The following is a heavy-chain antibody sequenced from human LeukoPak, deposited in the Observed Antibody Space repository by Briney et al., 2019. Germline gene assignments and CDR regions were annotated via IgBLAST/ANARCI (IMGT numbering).Heavy chain of an antibody. CDR3: AKDSFSSR. V-gene: IGHV3-23*01. CDR1: GFTFSSDS. CDR2: ISGSGVST. J-gene: IGHJ4*02. Sequence: GGSLRLSCAASGFTFSSDSMTWVRQAPGEGLGWVSSISGSGVSTFYTDSVKGRFTISRDNSKNTLYLHMNSLSAEDTAVYYCAKDSFSSRWGQGTLVTVSS. D-gene: IGHD2-2*01.